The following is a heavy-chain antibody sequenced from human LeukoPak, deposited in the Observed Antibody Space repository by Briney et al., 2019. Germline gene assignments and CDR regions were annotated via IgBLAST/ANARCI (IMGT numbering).Heavy chain of an antibody. CDR2: INPNSGST. V-gene: IGHV1-2*02. D-gene: IGHD3-10*01. J-gene: IGHJ4*02. CDR3: ARSDYYGSGSYYFDY. Sequence: ASVKVSCKASGYTFTGYYMHWVRQAPGQGLEWMGWINPNSGSTNYAQKFQGRVTMTRDTSISTAYMELSRLRSDDTAVYYCARSDYYGSGSYYFDYWGQGTLVTVSS. CDR1: GYTFTGYY.